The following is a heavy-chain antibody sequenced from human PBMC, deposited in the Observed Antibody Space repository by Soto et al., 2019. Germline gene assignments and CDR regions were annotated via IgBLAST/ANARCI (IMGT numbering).Heavy chain of an antibody. CDR1: GFTFSSYS. J-gene: IGHJ4*02. Sequence: EVQLVESGGGLVQPGGSLRLSCAASGFTFSSYSMNWVRQAPGKGLEWVSYISSSSSTIYYADSVKGRFTISRDNAKNSLYLQMNSLRDDDTAVYYCARERRYCSRTSCYLFDYWGQGTLVTVSS. D-gene: IGHD2-2*01. CDR3: ARERRYCSRTSCYLFDY. V-gene: IGHV3-48*02. CDR2: ISSSSSTI.